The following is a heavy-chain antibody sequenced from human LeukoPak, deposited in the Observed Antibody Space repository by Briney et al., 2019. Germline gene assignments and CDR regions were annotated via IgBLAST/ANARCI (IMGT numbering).Heavy chain of an antibody. CDR1: GSTFSSYA. Sequence: PGGSLRLSCAASGSTFSSYAMHWVRQAPGKGLEWVAVISSDGSNKYYADSVKGRFTISRDNSKNTLYLQMNSLRAEDTAVYYCARDRGRDFDYWGQGTLVTVSS. V-gene: IGHV3-30-3*01. CDR2: ISSDGSNK. J-gene: IGHJ4*02. CDR3: ARDRGRDFDY.